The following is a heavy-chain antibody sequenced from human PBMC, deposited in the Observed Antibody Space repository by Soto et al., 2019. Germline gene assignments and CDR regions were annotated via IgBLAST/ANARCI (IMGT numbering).Heavy chain of an antibody. CDR3: ARDSVWSGYYTKAFDI. J-gene: IGHJ3*02. CDR1: GFTFSDYY. V-gene: IGHV3-11*01. Sequence: GRSLRLSCAASGFTFSDYYMSWIRQAPGKGLEWVSYISSSGSTIYYADSVKGRFTISRDNAKNSLYLQMNSLRAEDTAVYYCARDSVWSGYYTKAFDIWGQGTMVTVSS. CDR2: ISSSGSTI. D-gene: IGHD3-3*01.